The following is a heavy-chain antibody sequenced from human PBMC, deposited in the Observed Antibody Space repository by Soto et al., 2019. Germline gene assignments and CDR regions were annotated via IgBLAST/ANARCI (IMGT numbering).Heavy chain of an antibody. D-gene: IGHD1-20*01. Sequence: PSETLSLTCAVYGGSFSCYYWSWIRQPPGKGLEWIGEINHSGSTNYNPSLKSRVTISVDTSKNQFSLKPSSVTAADTAVYYCARGRYNWNYWGQGTLVTVSS. CDR1: GGSFSCYY. V-gene: IGHV4-34*01. CDR2: INHSGST. CDR3: ARGRYNWNY. J-gene: IGHJ4*02.